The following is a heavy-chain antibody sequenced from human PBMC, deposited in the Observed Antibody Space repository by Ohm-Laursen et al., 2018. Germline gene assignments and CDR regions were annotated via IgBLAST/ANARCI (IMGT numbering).Heavy chain of an antibody. CDR2: IYSGGST. V-gene: IGHV3-53*01. CDR1: GFTVSSNY. J-gene: IGHJ4*02. CDR3: AKSGSTRDFDY. Sequence: SLRLSCAAPGFTVSSNYMSWVRQAPGKGLEWVSVIYSGGSTYYADSVKGRFTISRDNSKNTLYLQMNSLRTEDTAVYYCAKSGSTRDFDYWGQGTLVTVSS. D-gene: IGHD2-2*01.